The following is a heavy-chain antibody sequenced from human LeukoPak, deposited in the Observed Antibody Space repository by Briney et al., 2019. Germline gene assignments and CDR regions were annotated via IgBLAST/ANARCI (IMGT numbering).Heavy chain of an antibody. CDR2: INPSGGST. CDR3: ARAGVSGYYYYYYYYMDV. CDR1: GGTFKNFA. D-gene: IGHD3-22*01. J-gene: IGHJ6*03. Sequence: ASVKVSCKASGGTFKNFALNWVRQAPGQGLEWMGIINPSGGSTSYAQKFQGRVTMTRDTSTSTVYMELSSLRSEDTAVYYCARAGVSGYYYYYYYYMDVWGKGTTVTIPS. V-gene: IGHV1-46*02.